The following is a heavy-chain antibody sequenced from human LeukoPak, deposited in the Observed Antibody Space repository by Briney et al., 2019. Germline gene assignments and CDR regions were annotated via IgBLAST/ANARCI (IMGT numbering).Heavy chain of an antibody. Sequence: SETLSLTCAVYGGSFSGYYWSWIRQPPGKGLEWIGEINHSGSTNYNPSLKSRVTISVDTFKNQFSLKLSSVTAADTAVYYCAAGGGMGVHYYYMDVWAKGTTVTVSS. CDR1: GGSFSGYY. D-gene: IGHD3-16*01. J-gene: IGHJ6*03. CDR3: AAGGGMGVHYYYMDV. V-gene: IGHV4-34*01. CDR2: INHSGST.